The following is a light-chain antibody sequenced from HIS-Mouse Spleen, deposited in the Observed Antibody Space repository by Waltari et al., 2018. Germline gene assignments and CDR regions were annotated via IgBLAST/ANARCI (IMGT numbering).Light chain of an antibody. V-gene: IGLV3-21*03. CDR1: NIGSKS. CDR3: QVWDSSSDHPYV. Sequence: SYVLTQPPSVSVAPGKTARITCGGNNIGSKSVHWYQQKPGQAPGLVVYDDSDRPSGIPERFSGSNSGNTAPLTISRVEAGDEADYYCQVWDSSSDHPYVFGTGTKVTVL. J-gene: IGLJ1*01. CDR2: DDS.